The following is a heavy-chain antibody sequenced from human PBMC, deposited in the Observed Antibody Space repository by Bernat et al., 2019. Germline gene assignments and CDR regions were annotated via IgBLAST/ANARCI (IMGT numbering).Heavy chain of an antibody. CDR1: GFTVSSNY. V-gene: IGHV3-66*01. Sequence: EVQLVESGGGLVQPGGSLRLSCAASGFTVSSNYMSWVRPAPGKGLEWVSVIYSGGSTYYADSVKGRFTISRDNSKNTLYLQMNSLGAEDTAVYYCARAVSSSSPYYYYYMDVWGKGTTVTVSS. J-gene: IGHJ6*03. CDR3: ARAVSSSSPYYYYYMDV. D-gene: IGHD6-6*01. CDR2: IYSGGST.